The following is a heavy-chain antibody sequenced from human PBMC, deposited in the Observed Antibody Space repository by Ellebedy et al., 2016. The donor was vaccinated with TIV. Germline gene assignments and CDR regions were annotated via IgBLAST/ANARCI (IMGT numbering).Heavy chain of an antibody. D-gene: IGHD3-22*01. CDR2: ITYSGSP. J-gene: IGHJ3*02. V-gene: IGHV4-59*01. CDR1: GGSISGSY. CDR3: ARDTQYYENSAYYDDVFDS. Sequence: MPGGSLRLSCTVSGGSISGSYWSRIRQPPGKGLEWIGYITYSGSPNSNPSLKSRVTVSVDTSKNQFSLKLMSVPAADTAVYYCARDTQYYENSAYYDDVFDSWGQGTKVTVSS.